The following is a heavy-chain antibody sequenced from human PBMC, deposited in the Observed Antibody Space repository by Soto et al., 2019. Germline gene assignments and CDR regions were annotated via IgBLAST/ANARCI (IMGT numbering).Heavy chain of an antibody. V-gene: IGHV3-23*01. CDR2: ISGSGGSP. CDR1: GFTFSSYA. CDR3: ASGVVAATGYYYGMDV. J-gene: IGHJ6*02. D-gene: IGHD2-15*01. Sequence: EVQLLESGGGLVQPGGSLRLSCAASGFTFSSYAMSWVRQAPGKGLEWVSAISGSGGSPYYADSVKGRFTISRDNSKNTLYLQMNSLRAEDTAVYYCASGVVAATGYYYGMDVWGQGTTVTVSS.